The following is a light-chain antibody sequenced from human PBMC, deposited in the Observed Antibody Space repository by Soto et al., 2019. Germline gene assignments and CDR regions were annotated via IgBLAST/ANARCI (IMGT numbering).Light chain of an antibody. CDR2: SVS. CDR1: QSVGSD. J-gene: IGKJ1*01. CDR3: QQYNKWPPWT. V-gene: IGKV3-15*01. Sequence: ETVMTQSPATLSVSPGERATLSCRASQSVGSDLAWYQQKPGQAPRLLIYSVSTRAAGIPARFSGSGSGTEFTLTINSLQAEDFAIYYCQQYNKWPPWTFGQGTKVDIK.